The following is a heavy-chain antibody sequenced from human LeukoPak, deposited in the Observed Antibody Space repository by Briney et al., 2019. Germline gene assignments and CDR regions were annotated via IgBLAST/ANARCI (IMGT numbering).Heavy chain of an antibody. CDR2: IYPADSDV. Sequence: GESLKISREASGFDFTRYWIGWFRQVSGKGLEWMGTIYPADSDVRYSRPFQGQVTISADKSMNTAYLQRSSLEASDTAIYFCARHEQWEGRFDYWGQGTLVTVSS. J-gene: IGHJ4*02. V-gene: IGHV5-51*01. CDR3: ARHEQWEGRFDY. CDR1: GFDFTRYW. D-gene: IGHD1-26*01.